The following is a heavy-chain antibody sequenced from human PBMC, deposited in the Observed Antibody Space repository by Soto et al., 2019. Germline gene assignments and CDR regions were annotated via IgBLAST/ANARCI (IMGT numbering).Heavy chain of an antibody. CDR1: GFTFSSYG. J-gene: IGHJ6*02. V-gene: IGHV3-33*01. CDR3: AREGYYYGMDV. Sequence: QVQLVESGGGVVQPGRSLRLSCAASGFTFSSYGMHWVRQAPGKGLEWVAVIWYDGSNKYYADSVKGRITISRDNSKNTLYLQMNSLRAEDTAVYYCAREGYYYGMDVWGQGTTVTVSS. CDR2: IWYDGSNK.